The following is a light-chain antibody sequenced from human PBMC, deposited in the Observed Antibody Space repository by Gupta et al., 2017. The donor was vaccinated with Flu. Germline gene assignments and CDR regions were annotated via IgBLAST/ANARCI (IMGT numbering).Light chain of an antibody. Sequence: EIVLTQSPGTLPLSPGERAPLSCRASQSVSSNYLAWYQQKPGQAPRLLLYGASRRATGIPDTFSGSGSEADFTLTISRLEPEDFAVYYCQQYGSSPWTFGQGTKVETK. J-gene: IGKJ1*01. CDR3: QQYGSSPWT. V-gene: IGKV3-20*01. CDR2: GAS. CDR1: QSVSSNY.